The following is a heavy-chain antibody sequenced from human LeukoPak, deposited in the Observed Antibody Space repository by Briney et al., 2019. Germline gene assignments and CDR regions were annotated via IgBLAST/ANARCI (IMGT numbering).Heavy chain of an antibody. CDR1: GGSISSYY. D-gene: IGHD5-12*01. CDR2: IYTSGST. V-gene: IGHV4-4*07. J-gene: IGHJ6*03. CDR3: ARDPGLPYEDYYYMDV. Sequence: SETLSLTCTVSGGSISSYYWSWIRQPAGKGLEWIGRIYTSGSTNYNPSLKSRVTMSVDTSKNQFSLKLSSVTAADTAVYYCARDPGLPYEDYYYMDVWGEGTTVTVSS.